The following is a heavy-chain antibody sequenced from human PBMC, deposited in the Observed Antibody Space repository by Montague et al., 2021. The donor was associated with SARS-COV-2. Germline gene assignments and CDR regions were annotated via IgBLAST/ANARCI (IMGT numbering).Heavy chain of an antibody. V-gene: IGHV3-30*04. CDR3: AKDIHIVVVTGMDV. J-gene: IGHJ6*02. D-gene: IGHD2-21*02. Sequence: SLRLSCAASGFTFSSYAMHWVRQVPGKGLEWVAVISYDGSNKYYADSVKGRFTISRDNSKSTLFLQMNSLRAEDTAVYYCAKDIHIVVVTGMDVWGQGTTVTVSS. CDR2: ISYDGSNK. CDR1: GFTFSSYA.